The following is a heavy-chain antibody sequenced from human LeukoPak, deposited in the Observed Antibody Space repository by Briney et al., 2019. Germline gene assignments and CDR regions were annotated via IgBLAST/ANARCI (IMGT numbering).Heavy chain of an antibody. CDR1: GFPFGDYY. J-gene: IGHJ4*02. V-gene: IGHV3-11*04. CDR3: ARLDSFDY. Sequence: GGSLRLSCVASGFPFGDYYMSWIRQAPGEGLDWVAYISGRGSDIYYADSVKGRFTISRDNARDSLHLQMNSLRAEDTAVYYCARLDSFDYWGQGTLVTVSS. CDR2: ISGRGSDI. D-gene: IGHD3-22*01.